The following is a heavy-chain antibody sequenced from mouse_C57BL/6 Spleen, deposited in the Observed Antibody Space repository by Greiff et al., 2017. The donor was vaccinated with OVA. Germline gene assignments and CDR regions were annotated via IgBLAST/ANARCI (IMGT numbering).Heavy chain of an antibody. CDR1: GYAFSSSW. V-gene: IGHV1-82*01. CDR2: IYPGDGDT. Sequence: QVQLQQSGPELVKPGASVKISCKASGYAFSSSWMNWVKQRPGKGLEWIGRIYPGDGDTNYNGKFKGKATLTADKSSSTAYMQLSSLTSEDSAVYFCARWELYDYAMDYWGQGTSVTVSS. CDR3: ARWELYDYAMDY. J-gene: IGHJ4*01. D-gene: IGHD2-1*01.